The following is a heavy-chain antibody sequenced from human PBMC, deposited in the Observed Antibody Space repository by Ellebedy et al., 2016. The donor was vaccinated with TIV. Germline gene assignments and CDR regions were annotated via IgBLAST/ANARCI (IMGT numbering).Heavy chain of an antibody. CDR3: AGSDTYAFDPRIAFDI. J-gene: IGHJ3*02. V-gene: IGHV1-8*01. CDR1: GYMFTHYD. CDR2: MNPNSGTT. Sequence: AASVKVSCKASGYMFTHYDINWVRRATGQGLEWMGWMNPNSGTTGYAQKFQGRVTMTRDTSIGTAYMELSGLRSEDTAVYYCAGSDTYAFDPRIAFDIWGQGTMVTVSS. D-gene: IGHD3-10*01.